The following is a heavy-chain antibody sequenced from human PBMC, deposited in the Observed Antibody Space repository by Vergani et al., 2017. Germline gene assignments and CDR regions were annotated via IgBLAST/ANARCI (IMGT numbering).Heavy chain of an antibody. D-gene: IGHD2-2*01. CDR3: ARSPLRYQLRRKTGFDY. J-gene: IGHJ4*02. V-gene: IGHV4-61*02. CDR2: IYTSGST. Sequence: QVQLQESGPGLVKPSQTLSLTCTVSGGSISSGSYYWSWIRQPAGKGLEWIGRIYTSGSTNYNPSLKSRVTISVDTSKNQFSLKLSSVTAADTAVYYCARSPLRYQLRRKTGFDYWGQGTLVTVSS. CDR1: GGSISSGSYY.